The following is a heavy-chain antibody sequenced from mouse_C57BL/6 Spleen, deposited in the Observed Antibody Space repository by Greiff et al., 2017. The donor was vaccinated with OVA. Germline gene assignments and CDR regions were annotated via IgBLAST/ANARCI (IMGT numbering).Heavy chain of an antibody. CDR2: IWSGGST. J-gene: IGHJ3*01. CDR3: AKNPYYDYDEGAFAY. Sequence: VTVVESGPGLVQPSQSLSITCTVSGFSLTSYGVHWVRQPPGKGLEWLGVIWSGGSTDYNAAFISRLSISKDNSKSQVFFKMNSLQADDTAIYYCAKNPYYDYDEGAFAYWGQGTLVTVSA. V-gene: IGHV2-4*01. CDR1: GFSLTSYG. D-gene: IGHD2-4*01.